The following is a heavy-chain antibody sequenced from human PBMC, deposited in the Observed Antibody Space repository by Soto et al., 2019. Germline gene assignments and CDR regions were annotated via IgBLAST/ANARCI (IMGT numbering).Heavy chain of an antibody. CDR3: ARTVGREQQLVPYYYYGMDV. Sequence: QVQLVQSGAEVKKPGSSVKVSCKASGGTFSSYAISWVRQAPGQGLEWMGGIIPIFGTANYAQKFQGRVTITADESTSTAYMELSSLRSEDTAVYYCARTVGREQQLVPYYYYGMDVWGQGTTVTVSS. V-gene: IGHV1-69*01. J-gene: IGHJ6*02. CDR2: IIPIFGTA. CDR1: GGTFSSYA. D-gene: IGHD6-13*01.